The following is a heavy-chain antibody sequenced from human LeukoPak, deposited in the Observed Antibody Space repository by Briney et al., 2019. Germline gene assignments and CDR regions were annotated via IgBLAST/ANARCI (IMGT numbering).Heavy chain of an antibody. CDR1: GGSFSGYY. Sequence: SETLSLTCAVYGGSFSGYYWSWIRQPPGKGLEWIGEINHSGSTNYNPSLKSRVTISVDTSKNQFSLKLSSVTAADTAVYYCARVRRDGYNPYFDYWGQGTLVTVSS. J-gene: IGHJ4*02. V-gene: IGHV4-34*01. CDR3: ARVRRDGYNPYFDY. D-gene: IGHD5-24*01. CDR2: INHSGST.